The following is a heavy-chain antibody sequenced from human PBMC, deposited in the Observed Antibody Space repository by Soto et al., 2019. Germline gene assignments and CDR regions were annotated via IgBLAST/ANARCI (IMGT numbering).Heavy chain of an antibody. Sequence: ASETLSLTCTVSGGSISSYYWIWIRQPPGKGLEWIGYIYYSGSTNYNPSLKSRVTISVDTSKNQFSLKLSSVTAADTAVYYCARGGYSSSPLDYWGQGTLVTVSS. V-gene: IGHV4-59*01. CDR3: ARGGYSSSPLDY. CDR2: IYYSGST. CDR1: GGSISSYY. D-gene: IGHD6-13*01. J-gene: IGHJ4*02.